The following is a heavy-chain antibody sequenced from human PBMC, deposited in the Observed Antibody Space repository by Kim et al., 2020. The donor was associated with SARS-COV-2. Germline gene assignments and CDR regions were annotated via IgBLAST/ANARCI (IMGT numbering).Heavy chain of an antibody. J-gene: IGHJ4*02. CDR3: ASIPGIAAAGVVVADFDY. Sequence: SETLSLTCTVSGGSISSSSYYWGWIRQPPGKGLEWIGRIYYSRSTYYNPSLKSRVTISVDPSKNQFSLKLRPVTAADTAVYYCASIPGIAAAGVVVADFDYWGQGTLVTVSS. CDR1: GGSISSSSYY. CDR2: IYYSRST. D-gene: IGHD6-13*01. V-gene: IGHV4-39*01.